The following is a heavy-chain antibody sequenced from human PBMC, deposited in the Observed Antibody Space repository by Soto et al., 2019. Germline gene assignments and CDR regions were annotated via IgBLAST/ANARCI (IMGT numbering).Heavy chain of an antibody. CDR1: GFMFSAYA. CDR3: ARDPSPYTSGWYGIDF. J-gene: IGHJ4*01. V-gene: IGHV3-30-3*01. CDR2: MSYDGTNT. Sequence: GGSLRLSCTASGFMFSAYAMLWVRQAPGKGLEWVAAMSYDGTNTYYADSVKGRFTISRDNSKDTLFLQMSSLTADDSAVYYCARDPSPYTSGWYGIDFWGLGTLVTVSS. D-gene: IGHD6-19*01.